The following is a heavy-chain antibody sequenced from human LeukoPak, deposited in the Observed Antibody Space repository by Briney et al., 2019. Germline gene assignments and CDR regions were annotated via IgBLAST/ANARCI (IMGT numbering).Heavy chain of an antibody. V-gene: IGHV1-69*05. Sequence: GSSVKVSCKASRGTFSSYGISWVRQAPGQGLEWMGGVIAIFDRVKYGQKFQGRATITTDESTSTAYMELSSLTSEDTGVYYCARGELGDSSGFSFFDYWGQGTLVTVSS. CDR1: RGTFSSYG. CDR3: ARGELGDSSGFSFFDY. D-gene: IGHD3-22*01. CDR2: VIAIFDRV. J-gene: IGHJ4*02.